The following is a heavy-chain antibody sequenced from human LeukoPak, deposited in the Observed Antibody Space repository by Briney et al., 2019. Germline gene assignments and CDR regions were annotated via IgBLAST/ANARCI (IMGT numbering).Heavy chain of an antibody. CDR1: GFTFTDYY. CDR3: ASAARGDNFGSSH. Sequence: GGSLRLSCTASGFTFTDYYMSWIRLAPGKGLEWVSYITTRSSYTNYAGSVKGRFTISRDNAKNSLFLQMNGLRAEDTAVYYCASAARGDNFGSSHWGQGTLVTVSS. V-gene: IGHV3-11*06. CDR2: ITTRSSYT. D-gene: IGHD2-21*01. J-gene: IGHJ4*02.